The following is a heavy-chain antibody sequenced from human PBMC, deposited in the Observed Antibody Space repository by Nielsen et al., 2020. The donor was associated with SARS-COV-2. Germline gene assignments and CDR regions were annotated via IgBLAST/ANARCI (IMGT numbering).Heavy chain of an antibody. CDR1: GFTFSSYA. CDR2: ISYDGSNK. Sequence: GESLKISCAASGFTFSSYAMHWVRQAPGKGLEWVAVISYDGSNKYYADSVKGRFFISRDNAKNSLFLQMNSLRDEDTAVYYCVRDHGYAFDIWGQGTMVTVSS. D-gene: IGHD5-24*01. CDR3: VRDHGYAFDI. J-gene: IGHJ3*02. V-gene: IGHV3-30*04.